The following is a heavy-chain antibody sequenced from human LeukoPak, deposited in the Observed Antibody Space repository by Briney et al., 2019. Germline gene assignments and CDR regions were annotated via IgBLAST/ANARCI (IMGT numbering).Heavy chain of an antibody. CDR1: GFTFDDYA. D-gene: IGHD3-22*01. Sequence: TGGSLRLSCAASGFTFDDYAMHWVRQAPGKGLEWVSLISGDGRSTYFADSVKGRFTISRDNSKNSLYLQMNSLRTEDTALYYCAKVYRYYDSSCQHWGQGTLVTVSS. CDR2: ISGDGRST. CDR3: AKVYRYYDSSCQH. V-gene: IGHV3-43*02. J-gene: IGHJ1*01.